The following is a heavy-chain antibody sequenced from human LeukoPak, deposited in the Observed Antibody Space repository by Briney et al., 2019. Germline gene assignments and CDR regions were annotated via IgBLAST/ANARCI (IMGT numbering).Heavy chain of an antibody. CDR1: GFTFSSYG. CDR2: IRYDGSNK. CDR3: AKLLVRDSDAFDI. V-gene: IGHV3-30*02. J-gene: IGHJ3*02. Sequence: GGSLRLSCAASGFTFSSYGMHWVRQAPGKGLEWVAFIRYDGSNKYYADSVKGRFTISRDNSKNTLYLQMNSLRAEDTAVYYCAKLLVRDSDAFDIWGQGTMVTVSS. D-gene: IGHD3-10*01.